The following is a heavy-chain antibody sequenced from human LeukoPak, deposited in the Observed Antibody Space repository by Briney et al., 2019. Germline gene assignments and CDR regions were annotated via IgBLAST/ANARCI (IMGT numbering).Heavy chain of an antibody. V-gene: IGHV3-23*01. Sequence: GGTLRLSCAASRFTFSTYGMSWVRQAPGKGLEWVSAISDSGAYTYYADSVKGRFTISRDNSKNTLYLQMNSLRAEDTALYYCARSSATVTTRFFDLWGRGTLVFVSS. CDR3: ARSSATVTTRFFDL. J-gene: IGHJ2*01. D-gene: IGHD4-17*01. CDR1: RFTFSTYG. CDR2: ISDSGAYT.